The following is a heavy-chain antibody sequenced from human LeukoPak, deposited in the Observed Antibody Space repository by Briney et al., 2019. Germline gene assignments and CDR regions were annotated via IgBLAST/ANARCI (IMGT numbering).Heavy chain of an antibody. Sequence: GASLRLSCAASGFTFSSYAMSWVRQAPGKGLEWVSAIGGSGGSTYYADSVKGRFTISRDNSKNTLYLQMNSLRAEDTAVYYCAKFMGSRVCDYWGQGTLVTVSS. J-gene: IGHJ4*02. D-gene: IGHD6-13*01. CDR1: GFTFSSYA. CDR3: AKFMGSRVCDY. CDR2: IGGSGGST. V-gene: IGHV3-23*01.